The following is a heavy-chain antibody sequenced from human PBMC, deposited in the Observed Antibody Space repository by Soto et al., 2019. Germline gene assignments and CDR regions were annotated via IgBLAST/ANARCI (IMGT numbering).Heavy chain of an antibody. CDR2: ISAYNGNT. D-gene: IGHD6-6*01. CDR1: GYTFTSYG. Sequence: AAVKVSCKSSGYTFTSYGIIWVRQAPGQGLEWMGWISAYNGNTNYAQKLQGRVTMTTDTSTSTAYMELRSLRSDDTAVYYCARSIGQLVRDYYYGMDVWGQGTTVTLSS. V-gene: IGHV1-18*04. CDR3: ARSIGQLVRDYYYGMDV. J-gene: IGHJ6*02.